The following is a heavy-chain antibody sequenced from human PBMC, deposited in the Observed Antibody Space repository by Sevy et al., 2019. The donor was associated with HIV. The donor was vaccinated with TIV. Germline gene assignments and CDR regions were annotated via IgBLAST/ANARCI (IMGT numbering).Heavy chain of an antibody. J-gene: IGHJ4*02. D-gene: IGHD2-21*02. CDR2: ISYDGSNK. CDR3: ARAAYCGGDCYLYYFDY. Sequence: GGSLRLSCAASGFTFSSYAMHWVRQAPGKGLEWVAVISYDGSNKYYADPVKGRFTISRDNSKNTLYLQMNSLRAEDTAVYYCARAAYCGGDCYLYYFDYWGQGTLVTVSS. CDR1: GFTFSSYA. V-gene: IGHV3-30-3*01.